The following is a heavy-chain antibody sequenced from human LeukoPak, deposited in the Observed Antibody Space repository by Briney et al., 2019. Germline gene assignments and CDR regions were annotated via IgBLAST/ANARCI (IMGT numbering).Heavy chain of an antibody. J-gene: IGHJ4*02. CDR3: ATSMVRGFDY. CDR1: GFTFSSYV. CDR2: ISGSGGST. V-gene: IGHV3-23*01. Sequence: GGSLRLSCAASGFTFSSYVMSWVRQAPGKGLEWVSVISGSGGSTYYADSVKGRFTISRDNSKNTLYLQMNSLRAEDTAVYYCATSMVRGFDYWGQGTLVTVSS. D-gene: IGHD3-10*01.